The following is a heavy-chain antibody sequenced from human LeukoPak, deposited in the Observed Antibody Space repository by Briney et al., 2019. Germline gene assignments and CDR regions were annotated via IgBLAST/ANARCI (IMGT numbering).Heavy chain of an antibody. V-gene: IGHV4-39*07. Sequence: SETLSLTCTVSGGSISSTSFYWGWIRQPPGKGLEWIGSIYYSGSTYYNPSLPSLKSRVTISLDTSKNQFSLNLSSVTAADTAVYYCARDRQQLVRGDYFDYWGQGILVTVSS. J-gene: IGHJ4*02. CDR1: GGSISSTSFY. CDR2: IYYSGST. D-gene: IGHD6-13*01. CDR3: ARDRQQLVRGDYFDY.